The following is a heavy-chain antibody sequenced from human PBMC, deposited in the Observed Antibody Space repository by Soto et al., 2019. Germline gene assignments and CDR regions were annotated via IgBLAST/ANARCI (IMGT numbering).Heavy chain of an antibody. CDR3: ACIVVVPAAITPLDNYYGMDV. J-gene: IGHJ6*02. D-gene: IGHD2-2*02. Sequence: SVKVSCKASGGTFSSYAISWVRQAPGQGLEWMGGIIPIFGTANYAQKFQGRVTITRDTSTSTAYMELSSLRSEDTAVYYCACIVVVPAAITPLDNYYGMDVWGQGTTVTVSS. CDR2: IIPIFGTA. V-gene: IGHV1-69*05. CDR1: GGTFSSYA.